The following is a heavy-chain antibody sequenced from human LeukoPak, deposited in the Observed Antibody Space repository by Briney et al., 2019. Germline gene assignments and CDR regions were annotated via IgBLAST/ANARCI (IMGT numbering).Heavy chain of an antibody. CDR3: ARGKQQLEYYMDV. J-gene: IGHJ6*03. CDR1: GGSISSYY. V-gene: IGHV4-4*07. Sequence: SETLSLTCTVSGGSISSYYWSWIRQPAGKGLEWIGRIYTSENINYNPSLKSRVTMSVDTSKNQFSLKLSSVTAADTAVYYCARGKQQLEYYMDVWGKGTTVTVSS. D-gene: IGHD6-13*01. CDR2: IYTSENI.